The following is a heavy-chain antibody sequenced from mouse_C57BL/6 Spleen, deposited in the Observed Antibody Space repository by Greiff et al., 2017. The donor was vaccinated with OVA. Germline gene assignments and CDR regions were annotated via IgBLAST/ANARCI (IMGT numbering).Heavy chain of an antibody. D-gene: IGHD1-1*01. CDR3: ARGHGSSPYYFDY. V-gene: IGHV14-2*01. CDR2: IDPEDGET. CDR1: GFNIKDYY. J-gene: IGHJ2*01. Sequence: VHVKQSGAELVKPGASVKLSCTASGFNIKDYYMHWVKQRTEQGLEWIGRIDPEDGETKYAPKFQGKATITADTSSNTAYLQLSSLTSEDTAVYYCARGHGSSPYYFDYWGQGTTLTVSS.